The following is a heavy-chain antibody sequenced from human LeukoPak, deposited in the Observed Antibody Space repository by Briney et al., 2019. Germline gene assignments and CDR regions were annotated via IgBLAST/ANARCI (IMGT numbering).Heavy chain of an antibody. Sequence: ASVKVSCKASGYTLTGYYMHWVRQAPGQGLEWMGWINPNSGGTNYAQKFQGRVTMTGDTSISTAYMELSRLRSDDTAVYYCARDPIWFGELSGNWFDPWGQGTLVTVSS. CDR3: ARDPIWFGELSGNWFDP. CDR2: INPNSGGT. J-gene: IGHJ5*02. V-gene: IGHV1-2*02. CDR1: GYTLTGYY. D-gene: IGHD3-10*01.